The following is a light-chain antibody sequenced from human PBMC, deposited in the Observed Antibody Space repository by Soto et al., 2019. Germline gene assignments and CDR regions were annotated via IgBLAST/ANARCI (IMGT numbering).Light chain of an antibody. CDR2: GTS. CDR1: QSVRSN. V-gene: IGKV3D-15*01. Sequence: EIVMTQSPATLSVSPGERATLSCRASQSVRSNLAWYQQRPGQAPRLLIYGTSTRATGIPARFSGSGSGTEFTLSISSLQSEDFAVYYCQQYDNWPWTLGQGTKVDIK. CDR3: QQYDNWPWT. J-gene: IGKJ1*01.